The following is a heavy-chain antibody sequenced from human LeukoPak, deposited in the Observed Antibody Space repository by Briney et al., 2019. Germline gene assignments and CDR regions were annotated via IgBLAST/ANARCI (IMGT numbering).Heavy chain of an antibody. J-gene: IGHJ6*03. Sequence: CGALTVSRLCSGLTFLRYPLNAVRQAGSKGLAGVAASSGSGGRKYYADSVSGGPTIYRENSMNAQDLQMNSLSAGGTAVYYCAKDFGLYGDYVYYIDVWGKGTTVTVSS. D-gene: IGHD4-17*01. CDR2: SSGSGGRK. CDR3: AKDFGLYGDYVYYIDV. CDR1: GLTFLRYP. V-gene: IGHV3-23*01.